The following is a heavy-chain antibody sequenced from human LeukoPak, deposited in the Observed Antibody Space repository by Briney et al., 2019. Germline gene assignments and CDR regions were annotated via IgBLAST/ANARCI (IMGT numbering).Heavy chain of an antibody. Sequence: ASVTVSCKASGYTFSNYDISWVRQAPGQGLEWMGWINTYNGNTNYAQKLQGRVTMTTDTSTSTAYMELRSLRSDDTAVYYCARGLMVSGTYHGDGIDYWGQGTLVTVSS. V-gene: IGHV1-18*01. CDR3: ARGLMVSGTYHGDGIDY. J-gene: IGHJ4*02. CDR1: GYTFSNYD. CDR2: INTYNGNT. D-gene: IGHD5-18*01.